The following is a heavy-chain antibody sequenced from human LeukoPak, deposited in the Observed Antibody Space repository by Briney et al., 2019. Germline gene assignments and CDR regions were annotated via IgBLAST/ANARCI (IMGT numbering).Heavy chain of an antibody. CDR1: GGSFSGYY. J-gene: IGHJ3*02. CDR2: INHSGST. V-gene: IGHV4-34*01. D-gene: IGHD5-18*01. CDR3: AVGYSYSLAFDI. Sequence: SETLSLTCAVYGGSFSGYYWSWIRQPPGKGLEWIGEINHSGSTNYNPSLKSRVTISVDTSKNQFSLKLSPVTAADTAVYYCAVGYSYSLAFDIWGQGTMVTVSS.